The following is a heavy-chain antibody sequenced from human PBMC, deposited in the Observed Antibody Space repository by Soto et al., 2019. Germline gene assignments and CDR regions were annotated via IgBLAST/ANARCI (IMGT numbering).Heavy chain of an antibody. CDR2: IIPIFGTA. V-gene: IGHV1-69*05. Sequence: ASVKVSCKASGGTFSSYAISWVRQAPGQGLEWMGGIIPIFGTANYAQKFQGWVTMTRDTSISTAYMELSRLRSDDTAVYYCARARADILTGYYNGYYYGMDVWGQGTTVTVSS. CDR3: ARARADILTGYYNGYYYGMDV. J-gene: IGHJ6*02. CDR1: GGTFSSYA. D-gene: IGHD3-9*01.